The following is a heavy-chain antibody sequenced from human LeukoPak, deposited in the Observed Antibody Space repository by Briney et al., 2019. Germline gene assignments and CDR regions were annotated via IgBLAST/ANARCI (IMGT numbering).Heavy chain of an antibody. D-gene: IGHD3-3*01. J-gene: IGHJ6*03. Sequence: KPSKTLSLTCTVSGGSISSSSYYWGWIRQPPGKGLEWIGYIYYSGSTNYNPSLKSRVTISVDTSKNQFSLKLSSVTAADTAVYYCARVVGDFWSGYSSNYYYYMDVWGKGTTVTVSS. CDR2: IYYSGST. V-gene: IGHV4-61*05. CDR1: GGSISSSSYY. CDR3: ARVVGDFWSGYSSNYYYYMDV.